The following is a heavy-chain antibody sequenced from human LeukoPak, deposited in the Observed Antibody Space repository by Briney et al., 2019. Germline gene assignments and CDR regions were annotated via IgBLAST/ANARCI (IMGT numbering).Heavy chain of an antibody. J-gene: IGHJ4*02. CDR3: ARDGAYCGGDCYLDY. D-gene: IGHD2-21*02. Sequence: SETLSLTCTVSGGSISSSSYYWGWIRQPPGKGLEWIGSIYYSGSTYYNPSLKSRVTISVDTSKNQFSLKLSSVTAADTAVYYCARDGAYCGGDCYLDYWGQGTLVTVSS. V-gene: IGHV4-39*07. CDR1: GGSISSSSYY. CDR2: IYYSGST.